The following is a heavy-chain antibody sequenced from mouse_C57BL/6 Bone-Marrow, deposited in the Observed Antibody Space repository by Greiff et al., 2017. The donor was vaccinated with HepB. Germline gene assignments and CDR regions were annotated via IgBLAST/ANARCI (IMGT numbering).Heavy chain of an antibody. CDR1: GYTLTSYW. J-gene: IGHJ4*01. CDR3: ASASTVVAPYYAMDY. D-gene: IGHD1-1*01. Sequence: VQLQQPGAELVKPGASVKLSCKASGYTLTSYWMHWVKQRPGRGLEWIGRIDPNSGGTKYNEKFKSKATLTVDKPSSTAYMQLSSLTSEDSAVYYCASASTVVAPYYAMDYWGQGTSVTVSS. CDR2: IDPNSGGT. V-gene: IGHV1-72*01.